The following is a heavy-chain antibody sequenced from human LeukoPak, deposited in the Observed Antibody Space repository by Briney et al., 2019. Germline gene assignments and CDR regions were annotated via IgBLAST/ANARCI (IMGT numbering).Heavy chain of an antibody. CDR1: GESFSGYY. V-gene: IGHV4-34*01. Sequence: SEPLSLTCAVYGESFSGYYWSWLRQPPEKGLQWIGAINHSGSTNYSPSLKSRVTISVDTSKNQFSLTLTSVTAADTAVYYCARLDWGYSGSVIDYWGQGNLVTVSS. D-gene: IGHD5-18*01. J-gene: IGHJ4*02. CDR2: INHSGST. CDR3: ARLDWGYSGSVIDY.